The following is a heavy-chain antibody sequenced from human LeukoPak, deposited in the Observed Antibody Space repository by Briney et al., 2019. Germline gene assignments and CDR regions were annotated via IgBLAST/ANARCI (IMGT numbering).Heavy chain of an antibody. CDR3: ARGRGAYYYDSSASSGMDV. J-gene: IGHJ6*04. CDR1: GGSISSGDYY. V-gene: IGHV4-30-4*08. CDR2: IYYSGST. Sequence: PSQTLSLTCTVSGGSISSGDYYWSWIRQPPGKGLEWIGYIYYSGSTYYNPSLKSRVTISLDTSKNQFSLKLSSVTAADTAVYYCARGRGAYYYDSSASSGMDVWGKGTTVTVSS. D-gene: IGHD3-22*01.